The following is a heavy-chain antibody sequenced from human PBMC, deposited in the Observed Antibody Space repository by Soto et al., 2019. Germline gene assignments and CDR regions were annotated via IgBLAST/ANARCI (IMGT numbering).Heavy chain of an antibody. CDR3: ARLRVTANWFDP. Sequence: GESLKISCKGSGYSFTSYWISWVRQMPGKGLEWMGRIDPSDSYTNYSPSFQGHATISADKSISTAYLQWSSLKASDTAMYYCARLRVTANWFDPWGQGTLVTVSS. CDR1: GYSFTSYW. V-gene: IGHV5-10-1*01. CDR2: IDPSDSYT. D-gene: IGHD4-4*01. J-gene: IGHJ5*02.